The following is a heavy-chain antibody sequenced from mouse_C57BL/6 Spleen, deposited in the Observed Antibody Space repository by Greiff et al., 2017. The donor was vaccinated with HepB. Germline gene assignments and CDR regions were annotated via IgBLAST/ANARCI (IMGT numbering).Heavy chain of an antibody. V-gene: IGHV5-6*01. J-gene: IGHJ3*01. CDR2: ISSGGSYT. CDR3: ERGRSTVVARDWFAY. D-gene: IGHD1-1*01. Sequence: EVQVVESGGDLVKPGGSLKLSCAASGFTFSSYGMSWVRQTPDKRLEWVATISSGGSYTYYPDSVKGRFTISRDNAKNTLYLQMSSMKSEDTEMYEGERGRSTVVARDWFAYWGQGTLVTVSA. CDR1: GFTFSSYG.